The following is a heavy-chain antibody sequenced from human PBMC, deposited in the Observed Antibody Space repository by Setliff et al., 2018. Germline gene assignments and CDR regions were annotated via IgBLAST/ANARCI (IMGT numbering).Heavy chain of an antibody. CDR3: ARLALTGYDSSGYYYALDYYYYMDV. V-gene: IGHV3-48*01. CDR2: ISTSSSTI. J-gene: IGHJ6*03. Sequence: RSLRLSCVASGFTFSSHGMTWVRLAPGKGLEWISYISTSSSTIYYADSVKGRFTISRDNANHTLYLQMNSLRADDTAVYYCARLALTGYDSSGYYYALDYYYYMDVWGKGTTVTVSS. D-gene: IGHD3-22*01. CDR1: GFTFSSHG.